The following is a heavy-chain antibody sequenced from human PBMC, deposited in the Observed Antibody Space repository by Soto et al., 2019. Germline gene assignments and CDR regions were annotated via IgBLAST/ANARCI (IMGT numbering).Heavy chain of an antibody. CDR1: GFTFSRYG. J-gene: IGHJ4*02. V-gene: IGHV3-30*03. Sequence: QVQLVESGGGVVQPGRSLRLSCAASGFTFSRYGMHWVRQAPGKGLEWVAVISYDGSNKYYADSVKGRFTISRDNSKNTLYLQMNILRAEDTAVYYCAIGLELLKLDDYWGQGTLVTVSS. D-gene: IGHD1-7*01. CDR3: AIGLELLKLDDY. CDR2: ISYDGSNK.